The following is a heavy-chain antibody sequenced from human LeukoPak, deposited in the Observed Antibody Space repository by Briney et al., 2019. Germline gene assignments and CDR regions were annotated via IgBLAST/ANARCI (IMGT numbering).Heavy chain of an antibody. J-gene: IGHJ4*02. CDR2: ISFDETNK. V-gene: IGHV3-30*09. CDR3: ARGLRYFDWLVDGY. D-gene: IGHD3-9*01. Sequence: SGGSLRLSCAASGSTSRAHAMHWFGQPQAKGRNWVPLISFDETNKYYADSVKGRFAISRDNSKNTLSLQMNSLRPEDTAVYYCARGLRYFDWLVDGYWGQGTLVTVSS. CDR1: GSTSRAHA.